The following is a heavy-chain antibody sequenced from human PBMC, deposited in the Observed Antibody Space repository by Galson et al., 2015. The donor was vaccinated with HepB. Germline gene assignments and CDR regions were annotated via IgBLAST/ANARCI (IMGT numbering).Heavy chain of an antibody. D-gene: IGHD2-15*01. Sequence: SLRLSCAASGFNFRSFSMHWVRQAPGKGLVWVSRINSDGSSTTYADSVKGRFTVSRDNAKNTLYLQMNSLRVEDTAVYYCASLVAYYYFGMDVWGEGTTVTVSS. J-gene: IGHJ6*04. CDR2: INSDGSST. V-gene: IGHV3-74*01. CDR3: ASLVAYYYFGMDV. CDR1: GFNFRSFS.